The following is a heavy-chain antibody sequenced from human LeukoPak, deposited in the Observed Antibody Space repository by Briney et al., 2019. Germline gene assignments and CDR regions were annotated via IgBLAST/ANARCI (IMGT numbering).Heavy chain of an antibody. Sequence: GESLKISCKGSGYSFTTYWIGWVRQLPGKGLEWMGIIYPGTSDTQYTPPFQGQVTISVDKSTSTAYLQWSSLKASDTAMYYCAWRKYFSTWFEPWGQGTLVTVSS. CDR1: GYSFTTYW. V-gene: IGHV5-51*01. J-gene: IGHJ5*02. CDR2: IYPGTSDT. CDR3: AWRKYFSTWFEP. D-gene: IGHD1-14*01.